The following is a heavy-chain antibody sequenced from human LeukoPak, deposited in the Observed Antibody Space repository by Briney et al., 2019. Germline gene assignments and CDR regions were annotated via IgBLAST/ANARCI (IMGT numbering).Heavy chain of an antibody. CDR3: ARGGGGWNT. CDR2: INHSGST. J-gene: IGHJ5*02. Sequence: SETLSLTCAVYDGSFSGYYWSWIRQPPGKGLEWVGEINHSGSTNYNPSLKSRVTISVDTSKNHLSLKVSSVTAADTAVYYCARGGGGWNTWGQGSLVTVSS. D-gene: IGHD6-19*01. CDR1: DGSFSGYY. V-gene: IGHV4-34*01.